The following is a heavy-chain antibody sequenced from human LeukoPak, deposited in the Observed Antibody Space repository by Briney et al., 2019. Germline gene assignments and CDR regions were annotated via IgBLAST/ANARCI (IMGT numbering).Heavy chain of an antibody. V-gene: IGHV3-30*18. D-gene: IGHD6-13*01. CDR1: GFTFSSYG. J-gene: IGHJ6*02. CDR2: ISHDGSNK. Sequence: GRSLRLSCAASGFTFSSYGMQWVRQAPGKGLEWLAVISHDGSNKYYADSVKGRFTISRDNSKNTLYLQMNSLRPEDTAMYYCAKQQVARYYGMDVWGQGTTVTVSS. CDR3: AKQQVARYYGMDV.